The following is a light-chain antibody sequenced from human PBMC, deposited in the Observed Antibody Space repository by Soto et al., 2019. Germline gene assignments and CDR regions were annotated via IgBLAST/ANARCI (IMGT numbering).Light chain of an antibody. J-gene: IGKJ1*01. V-gene: IGKV1-5*01. Sequence: DIQMTQSPSTLSASVGDRVTITCRASQSISTWLAWYQQKPGKAPNLLIFDASSLESGVPSRFSGSGSGTEFTLTISGLQPDDFATYYCQQYDTYTWTFGQGTKVEVK. CDR2: DAS. CDR3: QQYDTYTWT. CDR1: QSISTW.